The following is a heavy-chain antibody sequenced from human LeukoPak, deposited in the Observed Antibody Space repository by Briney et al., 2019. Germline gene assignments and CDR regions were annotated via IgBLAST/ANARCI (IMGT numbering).Heavy chain of an antibody. V-gene: IGHV3-23*01. J-gene: IGHJ4*02. CDR1: GFTVANDR. D-gene: IGHD2-15*01. CDR2: ISNNGGYT. Sequence: GGSLRLSCAASGFTVANDRMSWVRQPPGKGLEWVSAISNNGGYTYYADSVQGRFTISRDNSKSTLCLQMNSLRAEDTAVYYCAKQLGYCSDGSCYFPYWGQGTLVTVSS. CDR3: AKQLGYCSDGSCYFPY.